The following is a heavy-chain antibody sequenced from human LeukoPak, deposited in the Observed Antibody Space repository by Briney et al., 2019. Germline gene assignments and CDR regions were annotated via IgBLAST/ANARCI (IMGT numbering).Heavy chain of an antibody. Sequence: SETLSLTCTVSGGSISSYYWSWIRRPPGKGLEWIGYIYYSGSTNYNPSLKSRVTISVDTSKNQFSLKLSSVTAADTAVYYCARAYPRSGWFDPWGQGTLVTVSS. CDR1: GGSISSYY. CDR2: IYYSGST. CDR3: ARAYPRSGWFDP. D-gene: IGHD2-2*01. V-gene: IGHV4-59*01. J-gene: IGHJ5*02.